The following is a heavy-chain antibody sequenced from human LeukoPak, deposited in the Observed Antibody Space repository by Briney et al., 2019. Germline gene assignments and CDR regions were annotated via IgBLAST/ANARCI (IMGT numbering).Heavy chain of an antibody. CDR1: GGSITSGSFD. Sequence: SETLSLTCTVSGGSITSGSFDWGWIRQPAGKGLEWIGRIYTSGSTNYNPSLKSRVTISVDPSKNQFSLKLSSVTAADTAVYYCARDLDWNFSNWFDPWGQGTLVTVSS. CDR2: IYTSGST. D-gene: IGHD1-7*01. J-gene: IGHJ5*02. CDR3: ARDLDWNFSNWFDP. V-gene: IGHV4-61*02.